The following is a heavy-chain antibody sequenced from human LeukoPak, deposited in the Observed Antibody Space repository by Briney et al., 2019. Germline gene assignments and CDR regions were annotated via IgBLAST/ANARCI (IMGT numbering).Heavy chain of an antibody. D-gene: IGHD6-19*01. CDR3: ARDLWGHGVAGTGH. V-gene: IGHV1-2*02. CDR1: GYTFTGYY. Sequence: ASVKVSCKASGYTFTGYYMHWVRQAPGQGLEWMGWINPNSGGTNYAQKFQGRVTMTRDTSISTAYMELSRLRSDDTAVYYCARDLWGHGVAGTGHWGQGTLVTVSS. J-gene: IGHJ4*02. CDR2: INPNSGGT.